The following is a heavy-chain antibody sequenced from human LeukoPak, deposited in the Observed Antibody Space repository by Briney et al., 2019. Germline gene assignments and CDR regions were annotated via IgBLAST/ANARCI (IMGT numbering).Heavy chain of an antibody. CDR2: ISSSGSTI. V-gene: IGHV3-48*03. J-gene: IGHJ4*02. CDR1: GFTFSSYE. Sequence: GGSLRLSCAASGFTFSSYEMNWVRQAPGKGLEWVSYISSSGSTIYYADSVKGRFTISRDNAKNSLYLQMNSLRAEDTAVYYCARADGDYNGAFDIWGQGTLVTVSS. D-gene: IGHD4-17*01. CDR3: ARADGDYNGAFDI.